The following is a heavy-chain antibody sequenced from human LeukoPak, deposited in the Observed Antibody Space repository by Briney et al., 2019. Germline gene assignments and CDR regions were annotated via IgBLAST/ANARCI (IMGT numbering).Heavy chain of an antibody. Sequence: GGSLRLSCAASGFTFDDYGMSWVRQAPGKGLEWVSGINWNGGSTGYADPVKGRFTISRDNAKNSLYLQMNSLRAEDTAVYYCARCGGDCYSGFDYWGQGTLVTVSS. J-gene: IGHJ4*02. V-gene: IGHV3-20*04. CDR3: ARCGGDCYSGFDY. CDR2: INWNGGST. CDR1: GFTFDDYG. D-gene: IGHD2-21*02.